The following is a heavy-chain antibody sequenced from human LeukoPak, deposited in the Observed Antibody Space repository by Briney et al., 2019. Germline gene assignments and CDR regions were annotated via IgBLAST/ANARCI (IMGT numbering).Heavy chain of an antibody. Sequence: GGSLRLSCAASGFTFDDYGMSWVRQAPGKGLEWVSGINWNGDSTGYADSVKGRFTISRDNAKNSLYLQMNSLRAEDTALYYCARSSSSGYYYNLDYWGQGTLVTVSS. J-gene: IGHJ4*02. CDR3: ARSSSSGYYYNLDY. V-gene: IGHV3-20*04. CDR2: INWNGDST. CDR1: GFTFDDYG. D-gene: IGHD3-22*01.